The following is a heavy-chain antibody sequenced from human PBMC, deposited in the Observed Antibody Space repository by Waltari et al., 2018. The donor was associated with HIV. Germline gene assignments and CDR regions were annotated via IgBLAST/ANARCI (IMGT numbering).Heavy chain of an antibody. CDR2: IHSDGSNT. V-gene: IGHV3-74*01. J-gene: IGHJ4*02. CDR3: ARGGVGSFDY. D-gene: IGHD2-8*02. CDR1: GFSFSSYW. Sequence: EVQLVESGGGLVQPGGSLRLSCAASGFSFSSYWMHWVRQAPGKGLVWVSRIHSDGSNTTYADSVKGRFTISRDNAKNTVYLQMNSLRGEDTAVYYCARGGVGSFDYWGQGLLVTVSS.